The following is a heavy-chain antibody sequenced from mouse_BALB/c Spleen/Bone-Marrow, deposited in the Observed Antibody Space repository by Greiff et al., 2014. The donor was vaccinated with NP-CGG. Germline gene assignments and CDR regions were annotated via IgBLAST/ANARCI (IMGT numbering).Heavy chain of an antibody. CDR2: IYPGDGDT. Sequence: VQLQQSGAELVRPGSSVKISCKSSGYAFSAYWMNWVKQRPGQGLEWIGQIYPGDGDTNYNGKFKGKATLTADKSSSTAYMQLSSLTSEDSAVYFCTRSTATFDYWGQGTTLTVSS. V-gene: IGHV1-80*01. J-gene: IGHJ2*01. CDR3: TRSTATFDY. CDR1: GYAFSAYW. D-gene: IGHD1-2*01.